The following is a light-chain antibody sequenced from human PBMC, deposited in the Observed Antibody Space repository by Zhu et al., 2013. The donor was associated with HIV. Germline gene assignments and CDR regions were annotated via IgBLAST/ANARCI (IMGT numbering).Light chain of an antibody. V-gene: IGKV3D-15*01. CDR2: RTS. Sequence: VLTQSPGTLSLSPGERATLSCRADQIISNIYLAWYQQKLGQAPRLLIYRTSTRATGTPERFSGSGSGTEFTLTISSLQSEDFAVYYCQQYNNWPPALTFGGGTKVEIK. CDR3: QQYNNWPPALT. J-gene: IGKJ4*01. CDR1: QIISNIY.